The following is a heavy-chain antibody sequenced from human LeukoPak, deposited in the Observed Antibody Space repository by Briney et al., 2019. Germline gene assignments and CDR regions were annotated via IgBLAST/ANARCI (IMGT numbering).Heavy chain of an antibody. CDR1: GGSISSYY. CDR3: ARVGGTAGRDYYYYGMDV. Sequence: SETLSLTCTVSGGSISSYYWSWIRQPPGKGLEWIGYIYYSGSTYYNPSLKSRVTISVDTSKNQFSLKLSSVTAADTAVYYCARVGGTAGRDYYYYGMDVWGQGITVTVSS. CDR2: IYYSGST. J-gene: IGHJ6*02. V-gene: IGHV4-59*12. D-gene: IGHD1-1*01.